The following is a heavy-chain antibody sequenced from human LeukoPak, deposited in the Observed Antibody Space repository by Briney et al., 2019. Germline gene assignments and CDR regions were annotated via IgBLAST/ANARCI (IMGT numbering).Heavy chain of an antibody. CDR1: GYTFTGDY. D-gene: IGHD3-10*01. V-gene: IGHV1-2*02. J-gene: IGHJ5*02. Sequence: GASVRLSCKASGYTFTGDYMHWLRQAPGQGLEWMAWINPNNGGTNYAQKFQGRVTVTSDTSINTVYMELSSLRSNDTAVYYCARDRESGAADPWGQGTLVTVSS. CDR2: INPNNGGT. CDR3: ARDRESGAADP.